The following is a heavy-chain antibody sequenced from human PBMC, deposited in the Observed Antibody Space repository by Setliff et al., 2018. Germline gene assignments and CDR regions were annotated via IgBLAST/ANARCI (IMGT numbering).Heavy chain of an antibody. CDR2: LSDDGSSD. J-gene: IGHJ4*02. D-gene: IGHD6-13*01. CDR1: GFTVSSFS. CDR3: AKCSSWHGHYPHFNY. V-gene: IGHV3-30*18. Sequence: GGSLRLSCAASGFTVSSFSMHWVRQAPVKGLDWVATLSDDGSSDFYADSVKGRFTIFRDNSKNTLYLQMSSLRAEDTAIYYCAKCSSWHGHYPHFNYWGQGTLVTVSS.